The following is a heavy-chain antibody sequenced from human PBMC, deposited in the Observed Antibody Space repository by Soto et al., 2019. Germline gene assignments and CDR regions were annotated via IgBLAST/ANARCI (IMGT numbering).Heavy chain of an antibody. V-gene: IGHV1-3*01. CDR2: INAGNGNT. CDR3: ARFLGAVRGAKSAEYFQH. CDR1: GYTFTSYA. J-gene: IGHJ1*01. D-gene: IGHD3-10*01. Sequence: QVQLVQSGAEVKKPEASVKVSCKASGYTFTSYAMHWVRQAPGQRLEWMGWINAGNGNTKYSQKFQGRVTITRDTSASTAYMELSSLRSEDTAVYYCARFLGAVRGAKSAEYFQHWGQGTLVTVSS.